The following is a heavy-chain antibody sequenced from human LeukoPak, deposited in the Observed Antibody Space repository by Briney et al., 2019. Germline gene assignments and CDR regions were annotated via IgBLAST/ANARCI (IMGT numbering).Heavy chain of an antibody. D-gene: IGHD3-10*01. V-gene: IGHV3-23*01. CDR1: GFTFSSYA. CDR2: ISGSGGST. Sequence: GGSLRLSCAASGFTFSSYAMSWVRQAPGKGLEWVSAISGSGGSTYYADSVKGRFTISRDNSKNTLYLQMNSLRAEDTAVYYCAKRITMVRGVTCYFDYWGQGTLGTVSS. J-gene: IGHJ4*02. CDR3: AKRITMVRGVTCYFDY.